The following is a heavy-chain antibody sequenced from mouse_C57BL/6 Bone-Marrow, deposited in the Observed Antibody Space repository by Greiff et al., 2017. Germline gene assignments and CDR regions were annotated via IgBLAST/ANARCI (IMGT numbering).Heavy chain of an antibody. D-gene: IGHD2-1*01. Sequence: EVQLQQSGAELVRPGASVKLSCTASGFNIKDDYMHWVKQRPEQGLEWIGWIDPENGDTEYASKFQGKATITADTSSNTAYLQLSSLTSEDTAVYYCTIYYGNPYYFDYWGQGTTLTVSS. V-gene: IGHV14-4*01. J-gene: IGHJ2*01. CDR1: GFNIKDDY. CDR3: TIYYGNPYYFDY. CDR2: IDPENGDT.